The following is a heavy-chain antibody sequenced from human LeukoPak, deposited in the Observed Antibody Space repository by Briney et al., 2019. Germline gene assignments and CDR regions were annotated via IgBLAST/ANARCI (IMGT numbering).Heavy chain of an antibody. CDR1: GYTFTSYD. D-gene: IGHD3-22*01. J-gene: IGHJ5*02. CDR2: INPNSGGT. Sequence: ASVKVSCKASGYTFTSYDINWVRQATGQGLEWMGRINPNSGGTNYAQKFQGRVTMTRDTSISTAYMELSRLRSDDTAVYYCARGLPYDSSGYYWFDPWGQGTLVTVSS. V-gene: IGHV1-2*06. CDR3: ARGLPYDSSGYYWFDP.